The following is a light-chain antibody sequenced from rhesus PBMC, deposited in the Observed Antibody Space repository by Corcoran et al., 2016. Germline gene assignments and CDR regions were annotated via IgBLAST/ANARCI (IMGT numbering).Light chain of an antibody. J-gene: IGKJ3*01. CDR3: QHYYRTPFT. CDR1: QGITND. Sequence: DIQMTQSPSSLSASVGDRVTITCRASQGITNDLYWYQKKPGETHKLLIYEAYSLQCGIPSRFSGSGSGTYFILTISSLQPEDIETYNYQHYYRTPFTFSTGTKLDIK. V-gene: IGKV1-25*01. CDR2: EAY.